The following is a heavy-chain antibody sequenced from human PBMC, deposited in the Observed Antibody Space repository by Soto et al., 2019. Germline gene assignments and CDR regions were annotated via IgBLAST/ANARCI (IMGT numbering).Heavy chain of an antibody. V-gene: IGHV4-59*01. CDR3: AGGGGRQPGLCDY. CDR2: IYYSGST. CDR1: GGSSSSYS. J-gene: IGHJ4*02. Sequence: PETLSLTCTVSGGSSSSYSWSWIRQPPGKGLEWIGYIYYSGSTNYNPSLKSRVTISVDTFKNQFSLKLSSVTAADTAVYYCAGGGGRQPGLCDYWGQGTLVTVSS. D-gene: IGHD1-26*01.